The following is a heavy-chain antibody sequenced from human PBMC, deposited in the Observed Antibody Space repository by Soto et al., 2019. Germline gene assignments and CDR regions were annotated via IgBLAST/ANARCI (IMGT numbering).Heavy chain of an antibody. CDR1: GGSISGGVYY. D-gene: IGHD2-2*01. CDR3: AREGCSSTSCYNWFDP. CDR2: IYYSGST. V-gene: IGHV4-31*02. Sequence: KPSETRSLTWTVSGGSISGGVYYGSWIRQHPGKGLEWIGYIYYSGSTYYNPSLKSRVTISVDTSKNQFSLKLSSVTAADTAVYYCAREGCSSTSCYNWFDPWGQGTLVTVSS. J-gene: IGHJ5*02.